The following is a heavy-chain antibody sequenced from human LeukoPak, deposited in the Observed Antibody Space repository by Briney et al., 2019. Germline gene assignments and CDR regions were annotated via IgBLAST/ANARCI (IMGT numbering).Heavy chain of an antibody. Sequence: SETLSLTCTVSGGSISSSSYYWGWIRQPPGKGLEWIGSIYYSGSTYYNPSLKSRVTISVDTSKNQFSLKLSSVTAADTAVYYCASNTYYYVSGSYIYFDYWGQGTLVTVSS. CDR3: ASNTYYYVSGSYIYFDY. V-gene: IGHV4-39*01. J-gene: IGHJ4*02. D-gene: IGHD3-10*01. CDR2: IYYSGST. CDR1: GGSISSSSYY.